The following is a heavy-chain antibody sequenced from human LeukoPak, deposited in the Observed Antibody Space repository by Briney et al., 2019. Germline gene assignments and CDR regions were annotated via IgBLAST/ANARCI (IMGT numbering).Heavy chain of an antibody. Sequence: SETLSLTCTVSGDSISNYYWSWIRQPPGKGLEWIGYIYYSGSANYNPSLKSRVTISVDTSKNQFSLKLSSVTAADTAVYYCARLSPSRVVTAMDHDYWGQGTLVTVSS. CDR3: ARLSPSRVVTAMDHDY. CDR2: IYYSGSA. V-gene: IGHV4-59*08. D-gene: IGHD2-21*02. J-gene: IGHJ4*02. CDR1: GDSISNYY.